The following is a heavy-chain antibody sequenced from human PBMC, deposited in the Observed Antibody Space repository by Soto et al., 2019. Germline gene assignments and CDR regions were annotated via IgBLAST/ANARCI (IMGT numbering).Heavy chain of an antibody. D-gene: IGHD3-22*01. V-gene: IGHV4-59*01. CDR1: GGSISNYY. Sequence: SETMSLTCTVSGGSISNYYWSWIRQTPGKGLEWIGYIYYTGSTNYNPSLKSRVTISLDTSKNQFSLKLSSVTAADTAVFYCARSYYYETTGYYPLDYWGQGTLVTVSS. J-gene: IGHJ4*02. CDR3: ARSYYYETTGYYPLDY. CDR2: IYYTGST.